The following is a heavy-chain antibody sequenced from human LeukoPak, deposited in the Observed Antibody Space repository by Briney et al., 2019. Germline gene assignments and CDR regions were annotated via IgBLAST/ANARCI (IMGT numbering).Heavy chain of an antibody. CDR1: GFIFSNSA. V-gene: IGHV3-21*01. CDR2: INNDGSYI. D-gene: IGHD3-9*01. Sequence: GGSLRLSCAASGFIFSNSAMNWVRQAPGKGLEWVSSINNDGSYIYYAGSVKGRFTISRDNAKNSLCLRLNSLRVEDTAVYYCARDPTHYLRYGYFDYWGQGTLVTVSS. J-gene: IGHJ4*02. CDR3: ARDPTHYLRYGYFDY.